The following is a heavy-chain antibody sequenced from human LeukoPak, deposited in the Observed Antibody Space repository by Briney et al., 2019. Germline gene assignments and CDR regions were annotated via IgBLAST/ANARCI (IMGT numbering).Heavy chain of an antibody. V-gene: IGHV1-18*01. CDR2: ISAYNGNT. D-gene: IGHD2-15*01. Sequence: ASVKVSCKASGYTFTSYGISCVRQAPGQGRECMGWISAYNGNTNSAQKLQGRVTMTTDTSTSTAYMERRSLRSADTAVYYRARDPARYCSGSSCYRAFDIWGQGTMVTVSS. J-gene: IGHJ3*02. CDR3: ARDPARYCSGSSCYRAFDI. CDR1: GYTFTSYG.